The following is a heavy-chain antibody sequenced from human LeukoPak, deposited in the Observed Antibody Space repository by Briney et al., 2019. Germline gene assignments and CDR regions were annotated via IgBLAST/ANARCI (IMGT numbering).Heavy chain of an antibody. V-gene: IGHV4-34*01. CDR3: ARNQWLVRGDYFDY. D-gene: IGHD6-19*01. CDR2: INHSGST. Sequence: SETLSLTCAVYGGSFSGYYWSWIRQPPGKGLEWIGEINHSGSTNYNPSLKSRVTILVDTSKNQFSLKLSSVTAADTAVYYCARNQWLVRGDYFDYWGQGTLVTVSS. CDR1: GGSFSGYY. J-gene: IGHJ4*02.